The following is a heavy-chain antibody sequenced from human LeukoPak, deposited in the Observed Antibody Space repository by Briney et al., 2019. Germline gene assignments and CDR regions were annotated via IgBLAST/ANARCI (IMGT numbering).Heavy chain of an antibody. CDR3: ARGQRGGLSGNLGGLFASYYTYYYMDV. CDR2: INPSDGAT. V-gene: IGHV1-46*02. J-gene: IGHJ6*03. D-gene: IGHD3-16*01. Sequence: ASVKVSCKASGYTFNMYYMHWVRQAPGQGLEWMGMINPSDGATTYAQKFQGRIIMTRDISTTTVYMDLRSLTSKDTAVYFCARGQRGGLSGNLGGLFASYYTYYYMDVWGRGTTVTVSS. CDR1: GYTFNMYY.